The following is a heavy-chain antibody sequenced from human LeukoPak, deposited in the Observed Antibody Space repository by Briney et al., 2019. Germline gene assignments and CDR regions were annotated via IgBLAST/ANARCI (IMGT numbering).Heavy chain of an antibody. CDR2: IDHSGST. CDR3: WYTSGWRGDY. D-gene: IGHD6-19*01. V-gene: IGHV4-39*01. J-gene: IGHJ4*02. CDR1: GGSISSSSYY. Sequence: SSETLSLTCAVSGGSISSSSYYWGWIRQPPGKGLEWIGSIDHSGSTNYNSSLKSRLTISVDTSKNQFSLKLNSMTAADTAVYYCWYTSGWRGDYWGQGTLVTVSS.